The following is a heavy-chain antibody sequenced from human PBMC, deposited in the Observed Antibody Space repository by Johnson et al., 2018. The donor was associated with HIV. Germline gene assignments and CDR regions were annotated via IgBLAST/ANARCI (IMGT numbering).Heavy chain of an antibody. CDR2: IYSGGST. CDR3: AREPRLLTDAFDI. J-gene: IGHJ3*02. D-gene: IGHD5-18*01. Sequence: VQLVESGGGLVKPGGSLRLSCAVSGVIFSDYYMSWIRQAPGKGLEWVSLIYSGGSTYYADSVKGRFTISRDNSKNTLYLQMNSLRAEDTAVYYCAREPRLLTDAFDIWGQGTMVTVSS. CDR1: GVIFSDYY. V-gene: IGHV3-66*01.